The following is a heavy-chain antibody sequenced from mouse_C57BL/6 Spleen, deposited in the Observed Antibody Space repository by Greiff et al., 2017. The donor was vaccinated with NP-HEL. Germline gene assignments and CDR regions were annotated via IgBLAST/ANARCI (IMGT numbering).Heavy chain of an antibody. Sequence: EVKLVESGGGLVQPGGSLSLSCAASGFTFTSYSMCWVRQTPGKSLEWLAFISNDASGYPSAYSASVQGRFTISRDNSQSILYLQMNALRAEDSATYYSASHYYGSSDWYFDVWGTGTTVTVSS. CDR3: ASHYYGSSDWYFDV. CDR2: ISNDASGYPS. J-gene: IGHJ1*03. V-gene: IGHV7-3*01. CDR1: GFTFTSYS. D-gene: IGHD1-1*01.